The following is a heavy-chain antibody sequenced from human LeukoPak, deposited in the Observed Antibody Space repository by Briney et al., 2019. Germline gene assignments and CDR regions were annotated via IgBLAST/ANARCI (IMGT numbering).Heavy chain of an antibody. CDR3: AKVREAWDY. CDR2: ISGGGETT. V-gene: IGHV3-23*01. D-gene: IGHD5-24*01. CDR1: GFSFSTSL. Sequence: GGSLGLSCVASGFSFSTSLMGWVRQAPGKGLEWVSAISGGGETTYYADSVKGRFTISRDNSESTLYLRMDSLGADDTAVYYCAKVREAWDYWGQGTQATVSS. J-gene: IGHJ4*02.